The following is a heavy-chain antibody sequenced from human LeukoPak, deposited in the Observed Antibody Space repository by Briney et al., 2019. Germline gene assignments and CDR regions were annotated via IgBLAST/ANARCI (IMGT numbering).Heavy chain of an antibody. CDR2: ISGSATNT. Sequence: PGGSLRLSCAASGFTFNTYAMSWVRQAPGKGLEWVSSISGSATNTYYADSVKGRFTISRDKSKNTLDLQMISLRAEDTAVYYCAKARYYDSSGPFDYWGQGTLVTVSS. D-gene: IGHD3-22*01. CDR3: AKARYYDSSGPFDY. J-gene: IGHJ4*02. V-gene: IGHV3-23*01. CDR1: GFTFNTYA.